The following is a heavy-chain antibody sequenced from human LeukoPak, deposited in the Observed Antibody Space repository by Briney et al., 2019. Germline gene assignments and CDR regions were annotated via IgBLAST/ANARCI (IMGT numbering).Heavy chain of an antibody. D-gene: IGHD3-22*01. Sequence: ASVKVSCKVSGYTLTELSMHWVRQAPGKGREGMGGFDPEDGETIYAQKSQGRVTMTEDTSTDTANMELSSLRSEDTAVYYCATPAELVVVNAFDYWGQGTLVTVSS. CDR1: GYTLTELS. J-gene: IGHJ4*02. V-gene: IGHV1-24*01. CDR3: ATPAELVVVNAFDY. CDR2: FDPEDGET.